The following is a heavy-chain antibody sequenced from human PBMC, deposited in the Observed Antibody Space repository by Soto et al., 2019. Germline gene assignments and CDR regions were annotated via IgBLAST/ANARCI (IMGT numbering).Heavy chain of an antibody. CDR1: GFTFSSYA. CDR3: ATPVELVDTRELGY. V-gene: IGHV3-23*01. J-gene: IGHJ4*02. CDR2: ITNSGGST. D-gene: IGHD5-12*01. Sequence: EVQLLESGGGLVQPGGSLRLSCAASGFTFSSYAMSWVRQAPGKGLEWISAITNSGGSTYYADSVKGRFTISRDNSKNSLNLQMNTMSAEDMSVCDCATPVELVDTRELGYWGQGTLGSVSS.